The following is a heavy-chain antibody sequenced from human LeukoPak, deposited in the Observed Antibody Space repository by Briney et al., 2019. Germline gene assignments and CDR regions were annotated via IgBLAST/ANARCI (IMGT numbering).Heavy chain of an antibody. D-gene: IGHD1-1*01. Sequence: TSETLSLTCTVSGGSISPYYWIWIRQPAEKGLEWIGRVSTSGTTNYNPPLKSRVTLSVDTSKNQFSLKLSSVTAADTAVYYCARWPTTQGTFDFWGQGTMVTVSS. V-gene: IGHV4-4*07. CDR1: GGSISPYY. CDR2: VSTSGTT. J-gene: IGHJ3*01. CDR3: ARWPTTQGTFDF.